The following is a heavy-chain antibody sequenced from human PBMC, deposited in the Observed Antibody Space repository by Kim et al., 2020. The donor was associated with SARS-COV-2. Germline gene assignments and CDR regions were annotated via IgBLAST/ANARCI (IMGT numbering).Heavy chain of an antibody. V-gene: IGHV1-2*06. J-gene: IGHJ4*02. Sequence: ASVKVSCKASGYTFIGYYIHYIHWVRQAPGQGLEWMGRINPNSGVTNYAQNFQGRVTMTRDTSISTAYMEVSGLRPDDTAAYYRARQGGDHGDPFDYWGQ. CDR1: GYTFIGYY. CDR2: INPNSGVT. D-gene: IGHD4-17*01. CDR3: ARQGGDHGDPFDY.